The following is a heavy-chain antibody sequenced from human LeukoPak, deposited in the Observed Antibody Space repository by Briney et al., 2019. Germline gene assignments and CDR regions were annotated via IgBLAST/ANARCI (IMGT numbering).Heavy chain of an antibody. CDR3: ARDRGVDYCSGGSCSHYYYYMDV. D-gene: IGHD2-15*01. CDR2: INPNSGGT. J-gene: IGHJ6*03. V-gene: IGHV1-2*02. Sequence: ASVKVSCKASGYTFTGYYMHWVRQAPGQGLEWMGWINPNSGGTNYAQKFQGRVTMTRDTSISTAYMELSRLRSDDTAVYYCARDRGVDYCSGGSCSHYYYYMDVWGKGTTVTISS. CDR1: GYTFTGYY.